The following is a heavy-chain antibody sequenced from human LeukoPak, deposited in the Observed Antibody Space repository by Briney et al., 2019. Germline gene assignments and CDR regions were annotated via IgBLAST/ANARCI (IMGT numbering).Heavy chain of an antibody. J-gene: IGHJ6*03. CDR1: GGSISNYY. Sequence: PSETLSLTCTVSGGSISNYYWSWIRQPPGKGLEWIGYIHYSGSTNYSPSLKSRVTISVDTSKNQFSLKPSSVTAADTAVYYCARDGSGTYSYYMDVWGRGTTVTVSS. CDR3: ARDGSGTYSYYMDV. D-gene: IGHD3-10*01. V-gene: IGHV4-59*01. CDR2: IHYSGST.